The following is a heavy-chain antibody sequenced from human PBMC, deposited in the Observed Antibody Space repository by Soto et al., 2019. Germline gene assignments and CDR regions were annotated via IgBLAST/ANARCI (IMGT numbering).Heavy chain of an antibody. CDR3: AKNSGWFNT. CDR2: IDGSGGTT. CDR1: GFPFSSTD. J-gene: IGHJ5*02. Sequence: PGGSLILSCAASGFPFSSTDMTWVRQAPGKGLDWVSTIDGSGGTTYYAGSVKGRFTISRYNSMNTVYLQMNSLRADDTALYYCAKNSGWFNTWGQGALVTVSS. V-gene: IGHV3-23*01. D-gene: IGHD3-10*01.